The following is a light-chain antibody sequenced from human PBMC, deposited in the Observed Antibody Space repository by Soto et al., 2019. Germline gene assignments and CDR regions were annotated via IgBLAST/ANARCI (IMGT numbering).Light chain of an antibody. J-gene: IGKJ2*01. Sequence: EMVMTQSPVTLSVSPGGRATLSCRASQSISHNLAWYQQKSGQAPRLLIYGASVRATGVPSRFNGSGSGTEFTLTISSLQSEDFAIYYCQQYNNWPPMYTFGQGTRLDIK. CDR3: QQYNNWPPMYT. CDR1: QSISHN. CDR2: GAS. V-gene: IGKV3-15*01.